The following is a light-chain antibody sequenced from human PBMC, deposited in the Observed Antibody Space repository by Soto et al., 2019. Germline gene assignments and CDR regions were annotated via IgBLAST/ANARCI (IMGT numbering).Light chain of an antibody. V-gene: IGKV1-33*01. CDR3: QQYHIYSGT. CDR2: DAS. Sequence: DIQMTQSPSSLSASVGDRVTITCQASQDITSYLNWYQHKPGKAPKLLIYDASILEAGVPPRFSGSGSGTDFTLTISSLQPEDVATYYCQQYHIYSGTFGQGTKVEIK. CDR1: QDITSY. J-gene: IGKJ1*01.